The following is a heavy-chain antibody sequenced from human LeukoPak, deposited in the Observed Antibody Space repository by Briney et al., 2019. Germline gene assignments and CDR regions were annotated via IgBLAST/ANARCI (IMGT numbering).Heavy chain of an antibody. J-gene: IGHJ5*02. CDR2: IKHGDDIT. V-gene: IGHV1-46*01. CDR3: AAGRGSVFSLRGSWFDP. Sequence: ASVTVSCKPSGHTYTSNFMHGVRQAPGHGLEGMGIIKHGDDITSYTQKFKGRVTITTDEATSTAYMELSSLRSEDTAVYYCAAGRGSVFSLRGSWFDPWGQGTLVTVSS. D-gene: IGHD3-10*01. CDR1: GHTYTSNF.